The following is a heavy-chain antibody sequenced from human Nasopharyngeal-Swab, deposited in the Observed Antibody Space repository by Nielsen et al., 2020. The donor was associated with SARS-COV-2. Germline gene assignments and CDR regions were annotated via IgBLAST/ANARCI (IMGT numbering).Heavy chain of an antibody. CDR2: ISGDGGST. V-gene: IGHV3-43*02. D-gene: IGHD2-2*02. CDR3: AKAHCSSTSCYNRGGHREG. J-gene: IGHJ6*03. Sequence: WIRQPPGKGLEWVSLISGDGGSTYYADSVKGRFTISRDNSKNSLYLQMNSLRTEDTALYYCAKAHCSSTSCYNRGGHREGGGKG.